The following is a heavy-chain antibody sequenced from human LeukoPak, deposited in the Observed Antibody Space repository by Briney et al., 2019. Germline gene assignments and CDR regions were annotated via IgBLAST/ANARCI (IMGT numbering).Heavy chain of an antibody. CDR3: AKDRGYSYGYETDYYYYVMDV. V-gene: IGHV3-23*01. J-gene: IGHJ6*02. CDR2: ISGSGGST. D-gene: IGHD5-18*01. Sequence: PGGSLRLSCAASGFTFSSYAMSWVRQAPGKGLEWVSAISGSGGSTYYADSVKGRFTISRDNSKNTLYLQMNSLRAEDTAVNYCAKDRGYSYGYETDYYYYVMDVWGQGTPVTVSS. CDR1: GFTFSSYA.